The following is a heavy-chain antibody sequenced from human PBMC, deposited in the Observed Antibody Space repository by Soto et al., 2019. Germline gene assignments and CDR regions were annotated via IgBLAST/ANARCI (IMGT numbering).Heavy chain of an antibody. V-gene: IGHV1-18*01. J-gene: IGHJ6*02. CDR3: ARDGPGIVLVPATAGGYYYGMDV. D-gene: IGHD2-2*01. Sequence: QVQLVQSGAEVKKPGASVKVSCKASGYTFTSYGISWVRQAPGQGLEWMGWISAYNGNTNYAQKLQGRVTMTTDTSTGTAYMELRSLRSDDTAVYYCARDGPGIVLVPATAGGYYYGMDVWGQGTTVTVSS. CDR1: GYTFTSYG. CDR2: ISAYNGNT.